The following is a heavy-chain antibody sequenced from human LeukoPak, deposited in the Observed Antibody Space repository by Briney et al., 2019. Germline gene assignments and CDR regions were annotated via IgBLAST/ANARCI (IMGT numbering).Heavy chain of an antibody. CDR2: IYTSGST. J-gene: IGHJ6*04. CDR1: GGSISSYY. Sequence: SDTLSLTCTLSGGSISSYYWSWIRQPAGKGLEWIGRIYTSGSTNYNPSLKSRVTMSVDTSKNQFSLKLSSVTAADTAVYYCARWGRGIAAAASNVDVWGKGTTVTISS. V-gene: IGHV4-4*07. D-gene: IGHD6-13*01. CDR3: ARWGRGIAAAASNVDV.